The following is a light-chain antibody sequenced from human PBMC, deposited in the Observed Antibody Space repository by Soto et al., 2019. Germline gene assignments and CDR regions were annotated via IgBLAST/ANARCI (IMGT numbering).Light chain of an antibody. CDR2: GAS. CDR1: QSVSSD. Sequence: EVVMTQSPATLSLSPGERATLSCRASQSVSSDLAWYQQKPGQAPRLLIYGASTRATDIPARFSGGVSGTEFTLTISSLQSEDFAIYYCQQYNDWPPITFGPGTRVDFK. J-gene: IGKJ3*01. V-gene: IGKV3-15*01. CDR3: QQYNDWPPIT.